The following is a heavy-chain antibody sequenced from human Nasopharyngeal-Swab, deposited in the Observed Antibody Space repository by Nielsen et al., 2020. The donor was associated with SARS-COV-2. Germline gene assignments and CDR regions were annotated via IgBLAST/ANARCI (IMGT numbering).Heavy chain of an antibody. V-gene: IGHV1-18*04. CDR3: ARSGAAILGSGAFDI. CDR1: GYIFTSYG. D-gene: IGHD2-2*02. J-gene: IGHJ3*02. Sequence: ASVQVSCKASGYIFTSYGISWVRQAPGQGLEWMGWISAYNGNTNYAQKLQGRVTMTTDTSTSTAYMELRSLRSDDTTVYYCARSGAAILGSGAFDIWGQGTMVTVSS. CDR2: ISAYNGNT.